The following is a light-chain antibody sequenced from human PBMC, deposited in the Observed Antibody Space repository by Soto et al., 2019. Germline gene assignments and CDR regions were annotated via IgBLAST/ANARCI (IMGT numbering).Light chain of an antibody. CDR3: QTWGTGTVI. Sequence: QPVLTQSPSASASLGASVKLTCVLSSGHSNYAVAWHQQQPEKGPRSLMRLNSDGSHNRGDGIPDRFSGSSSGTERYLTISRLQSEDEADYYCQTWGTGTVIFGGGTKLTVL. CDR1: SGHSNYA. J-gene: IGLJ2*01. V-gene: IGLV4-69*01. CDR2: LNSDGSH.